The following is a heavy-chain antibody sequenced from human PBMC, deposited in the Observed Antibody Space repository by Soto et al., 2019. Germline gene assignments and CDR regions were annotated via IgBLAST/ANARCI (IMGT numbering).Heavy chain of an antibody. Sequence: SGPTLVNPTETLTLTCTVSGFSLSNARMGVSWIRQPPGKALEWLAHIFSNDKKSYSTSLKSRLTISKDTSKSQVVLTMTNMDPVDTATYYCARISYYDFWSGYPIFDYWGQGTLVTVSS. D-gene: IGHD3-3*01. CDR2: IFSNDKK. V-gene: IGHV2-26*01. CDR1: GFSLSNARMG. CDR3: ARISYYDFWSGYPIFDY. J-gene: IGHJ4*02.